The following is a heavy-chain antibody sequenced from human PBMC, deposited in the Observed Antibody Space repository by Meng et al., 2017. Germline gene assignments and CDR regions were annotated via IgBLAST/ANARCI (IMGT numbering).Heavy chain of an antibody. CDR2: IYWDDDK. D-gene: IGHD3-10*01. Sequence: TFMEPGPPWVKPTPTLTLAGTFPWFSLSTSGVGVGWIRQPPGKALEWLALIYWDDDKRYSPSLKSRLTITKDTSKNQVVLTMTNMDPVDTATYYCAHSYGSNFDYWGQGTLVTVSS. J-gene: IGHJ4*02. CDR3: AHSYGSNFDY. V-gene: IGHV2-5*02. CDR1: WFSLSTSGVG.